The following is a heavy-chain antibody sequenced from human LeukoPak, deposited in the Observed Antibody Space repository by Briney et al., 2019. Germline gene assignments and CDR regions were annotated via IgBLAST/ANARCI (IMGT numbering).Heavy chain of an antibody. V-gene: IGHV3-48*03. CDR2: ISSSGSTI. Sequence: PGGSLRLSCAASGFTFSNFEMNWVRQAPGRGLEWVSYISSSGSTIHYADSVKGRFTISRDNAKNSLYLQMNSLRAEDTAVYYCARDRSPAGTTNWFDPWGQGTLVTVSS. CDR1: GFTFSNFE. J-gene: IGHJ5*02. D-gene: IGHD1-1*01. CDR3: ARDRSPAGTTNWFDP.